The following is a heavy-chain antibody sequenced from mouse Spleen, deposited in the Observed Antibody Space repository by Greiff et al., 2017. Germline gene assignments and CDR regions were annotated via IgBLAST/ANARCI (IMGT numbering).Heavy chain of an antibody. CDR1: GFTFSDYG. Sequence: EVMLVESGGGLVKPGGSLKLSCAASGFTFSDYGMHWVRQAPEKGLEWVAYISSGSSTIYYADTVKGRFTISRDNAKNTLFLQMTSLRSEDTAMYYCARGTTATWAMDYWGQGTSVTVSS. J-gene: IGHJ4*01. CDR2: ISSGSSTI. D-gene: IGHD1-2*01. V-gene: IGHV5-17*01. CDR3: ARGTTATWAMDY.